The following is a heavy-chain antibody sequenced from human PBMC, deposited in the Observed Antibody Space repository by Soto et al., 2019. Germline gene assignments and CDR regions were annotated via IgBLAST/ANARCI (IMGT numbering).Heavy chain of an antibody. V-gene: IGHV1-2*04. CDR1: GYTFTGYY. D-gene: IGHD1-7*01. Sequence: EASVKVSCKASGYTFTGYYMHWVRQAPGQGLEWMGWINPNSGGTNYAQKFQGWVTMTRDTSISTAYMELSRLRSDDTAVYYCATTVNWNYRAEYFQHWGQGTLVTVSS. CDR2: INPNSGGT. J-gene: IGHJ1*01. CDR3: ATTVNWNYRAEYFQH.